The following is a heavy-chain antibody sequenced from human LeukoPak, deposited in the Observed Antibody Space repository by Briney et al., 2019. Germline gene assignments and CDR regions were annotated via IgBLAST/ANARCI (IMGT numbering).Heavy chain of an antibody. CDR1: GGSISSYY. J-gene: IGHJ4*02. CDR3: ARGVSRVPSAFDY. V-gene: IGHV4-59*01. Sequence: SETLSLTCTVSGGSISSYYWSWIRQPPGKGLEWIGYIYYSGSTNYNPSLKSRATISVDTSKNQFSLKLSSVAAADTAVYYCARGVSRVPSAFDYWGQGTLVTVSS. CDR2: IYYSGST. D-gene: IGHD2-2*01.